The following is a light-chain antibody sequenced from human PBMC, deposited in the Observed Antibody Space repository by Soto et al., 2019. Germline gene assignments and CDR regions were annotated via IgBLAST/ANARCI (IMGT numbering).Light chain of an antibody. V-gene: IGKV3-15*01. CDR2: GAS. CDR1: QSVRSN. CDR3: QQYNNWPPIT. J-gene: IGKJ5*01. Sequence: EIVMTQSPATLSVSAGETATLSCRASQSVRSNLAWYQQKPGQVPRLLIYGASTRATGIPARFSGSGSGTEFTLTISSLQSEDFAVYYWQQYNNWPPITFGQGTRLEIK.